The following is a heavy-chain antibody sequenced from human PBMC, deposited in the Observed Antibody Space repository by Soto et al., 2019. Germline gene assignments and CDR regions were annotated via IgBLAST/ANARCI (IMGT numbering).Heavy chain of an antibody. Sequence: GGSLRLSCAASGFTFRGDAMSWVRQAPGKGLEWVSSISGSGEMTHYAESVKGRFTISRDNSKNTLYLQMESLRAEDTALYYCARSEMTYNWNDRGQGTLVTVSS. CDR3: ARSEMTYNWND. J-gene: IGHJ4*02. CDR2: ISGSGEMT. CDR1: GFTFRGDA. D-gene: IGHD1-1*01. V-gene: IGHV3-23*01.